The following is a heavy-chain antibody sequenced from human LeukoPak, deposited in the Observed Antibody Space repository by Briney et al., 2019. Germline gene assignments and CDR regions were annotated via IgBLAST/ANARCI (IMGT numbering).Heavy chain of an antibody. D-gene: IGHD6-19*01. V-gene: IGHV4-59*12. J-gene: IGHJ4*02. CDR2: IYYSGST. Sequence: PSETLSLTCTVSGGSISSYYWSWIRQPPGNAREWIGYIYYSGSTNYNPSLKVRVTISVDTAKNQFSLELSSVTAADTAVYYCASLVSGSSGWYYNYWGQGTLVTVSS. CDR3: ASLVSGSSGWYYNY. CDR1: GGSISSYY.